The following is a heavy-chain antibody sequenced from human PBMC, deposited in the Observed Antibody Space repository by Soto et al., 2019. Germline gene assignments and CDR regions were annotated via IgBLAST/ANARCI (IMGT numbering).Heavy chain of an antibody. J-gene: IGHJ6*02. Sequence: PSETLSLTCSVTGGSINNYYWSWVRQSAGKGLEWIGRVFTTGTTDYNPSLKGRVTISVDTSKNQFSLSLRSVTAADTAIYYCARGRGVAARSRYYYYGMDVWGQGTTVTVSS. CDR3: ARGRGVAARSRYYYYGMDV. CDR2: VFTTGTT. CDR1: GGSINNYY. V-gene: IGHV4-4*07. D-gene: IGHD6-6*01.